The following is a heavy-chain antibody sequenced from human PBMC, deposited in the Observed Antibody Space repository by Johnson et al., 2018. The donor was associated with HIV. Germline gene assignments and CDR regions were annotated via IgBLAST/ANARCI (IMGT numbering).Heavy chain of an antibody. CDR2: ISYDGSNK. Sequence: QMQLVESGGGVVQSGRSLRLSCAASGFTFSSYAMHWVRQAPGKGLEWVAVISYDGSNKYYADSVKGRFTISRDNSKNTVYLQMNSLRPEDTAVYYCSSPWYYDMYAFDIWGQGTLVTVSS. CDR3: SSPWYYDMYAFDI. CDR1: GFTFSSYA. J-gene: IGHJ3*02. D-gene: IGHD3-22*01. V-gene: IGHV3-30*14.